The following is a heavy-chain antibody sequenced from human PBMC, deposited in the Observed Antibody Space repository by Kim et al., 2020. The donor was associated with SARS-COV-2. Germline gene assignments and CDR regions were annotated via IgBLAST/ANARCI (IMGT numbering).Heavy chain of an antibody. CDR3: ARGDTIFGVVTKSVGMDV. Sequence: SETLSLTCAVYGGSFSGYYWSWIRQPPGKGLEWIGEINHSGSTNYNPSLKSRVTISVDTSKNQFSLKLSSVTAADTAVYYCARGDTIFGVVTKSVGMDVWGQGTTVTVSS. CDR1: GGSFSGYY. D-gene: IGHD3-3*01. V-gene: IGHV4-34*01. J-gene: IGHJ6*02. CDR2: INHSGST.